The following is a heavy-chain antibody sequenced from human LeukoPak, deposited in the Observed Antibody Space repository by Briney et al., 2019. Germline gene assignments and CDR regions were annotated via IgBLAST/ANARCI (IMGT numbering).Heavy chain of an antibody. V-gene: IGHV3-23*01. CDR1: GFTFPNYV. CDR3: ARARGGYSSSWPIFDY. Sequence: GGSLRLSCAASGFTFPNYVMSWVRQAPGKGLEWVSGISGSGGNTYYADSVKGRFTISRDNSKNTLYLQMNSLRAEDAAVYYCARARGGYSSSWPIFDYWGQGTLVTVSS. J-gene: IGHJ4*02. CDR2: ISGSGGNT. D-gene: IGHD6-13*01.